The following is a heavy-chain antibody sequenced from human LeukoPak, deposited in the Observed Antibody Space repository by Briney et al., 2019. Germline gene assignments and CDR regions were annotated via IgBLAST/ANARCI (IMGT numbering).Heavy chain of an antibody. CDR2: ISYDGINK. V-gene: IGHV3-30-3*01. CDR3: ASKFGAGSYYFDY. CDR1: GFTFSNYA. D-gene: IGHD3-10*01. Sequence: GGSLRLSCAASGFTFSNYAMHWVRQAPGKGLEWVAVISYDGINKYYADSVKGRFTISRDNSKNTLYLQMNSLRAEDTALYYCASKFGAGSYYFDYWGQGTLVTVSS. J-gene: IGHJ4*02.